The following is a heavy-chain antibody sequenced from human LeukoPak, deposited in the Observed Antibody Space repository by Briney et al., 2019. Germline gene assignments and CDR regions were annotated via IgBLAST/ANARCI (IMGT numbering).Heavy chain of an antibody. CDR2: IWYDGSNK. D-gene: IGHD3-22*01. CDR3: AREMFTTSIGDDAFDI. CDR1: GFTFSSYG. V-gene: IGHV3-33*01. Sequence: PGRSLRLSCAASGFTFSSYGMHWVRQAPGKGLEWVAVIWYDGSNKYSADPVKGRFTISRDNSKNTLYLQMNSLRAEDTAVYYCAREMFTTSIGDDAFDIWGQGTMVTVSS. J-gene: IGHJ3*02.